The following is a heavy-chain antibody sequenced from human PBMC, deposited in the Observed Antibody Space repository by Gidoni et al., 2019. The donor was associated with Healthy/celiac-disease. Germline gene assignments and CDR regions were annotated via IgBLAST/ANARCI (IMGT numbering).Heavy chain of an antibody. CDR2: ISSSGSTI. Sequence: SSYEMTWVRQAPGKGLEWVSYISSSGSTIYYADSVKGRFTISRDNAKNSLYLQMNSLRAEDTAVYYCARDRWAYCSGGSCYPNYMDVWGKGTTVTVSS. V-gene: IGHV3-48*03. CDR1: SSYE. J-gene: IGHJ6*03. D-gene: IGHD2-15*01. CDR3: ARDRWAYCSGGSCYPNYMDV.